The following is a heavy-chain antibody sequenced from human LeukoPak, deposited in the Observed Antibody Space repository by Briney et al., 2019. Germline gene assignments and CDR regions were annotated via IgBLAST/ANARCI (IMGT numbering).Heavy chain of an antibody. J-gene: IGHJ4*02. D-gene: IGHD6-6*01. V-gene: IGHV1-3*01. CDR2: INAGNGNT. CDR1: GYTFTSYA. Sequence: ASVNVSCKASGYTFTSYAMHWVRQAPGQRLEWMGWINAGNGNTKYSQKFQGRVTITRDTSASTAYMELSSLRSEDTAVYYCARDYSSSYLMDYWGQGTLVTVSS. CDR3: ARDYSSSYLMDY.